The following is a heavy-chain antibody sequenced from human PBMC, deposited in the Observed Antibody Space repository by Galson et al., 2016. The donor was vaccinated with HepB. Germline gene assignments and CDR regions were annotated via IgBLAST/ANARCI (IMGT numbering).Heavy chain of an antibody. J-gene: IGHJ5*02. Sequence: SLRLSCAASGFTFSSYRMNWVRQAPGKGLEWVAVMSYDGTKEYYTDSVKGRFTISRDNSNNTLYLQMNSLISDDTAVYYCASQMAWWTFPNIAVAGKVDRWGQGTLVTVSS. CDR1: GFTFSSYR. D-gene: IGHD6-19*01. CDR2: MSYDGTKE. V-gene: IGHV3-30-3*01. CDR3: ASQMAWWTFPNIAVAGKVDR.